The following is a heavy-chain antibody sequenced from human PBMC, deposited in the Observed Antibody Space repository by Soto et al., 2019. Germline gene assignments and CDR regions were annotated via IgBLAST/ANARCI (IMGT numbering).Heavy chain of an antibody. Sequence: ELQLVESGGGLVQPGGSLRLSCAASGFTFSTYGMNWVRLAPGKGLEWVSYISTSSSTIYYSDSVKGRFTISRDNAKNSLYLQMNSLRAEDTAVYYCAGFWGQYSAYGDAPFDSWGQGTLVTVSS. J-gene: IGHJ4*02. D-gene: IGHD5-12*01. CDR2: ISTSSSTI. CDR3: AGFWGQYSAYGDAPFDS. V-gene: IGHV3-48*01. CDR1: GFTFSTYG.